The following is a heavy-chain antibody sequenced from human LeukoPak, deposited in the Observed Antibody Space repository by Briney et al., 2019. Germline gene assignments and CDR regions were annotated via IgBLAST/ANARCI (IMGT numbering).Heavy chain of an antibody. CDR1: GYSFTSYW. CDR2: IYPGDSDT. D-gene: IGHD3-3*01. Sequence: GESLKISCKGSGYSFTSYWIGWVRQMPGKGLEWMGIIYPGDSDTRYSPSYQGQVTISADKSISTAYLQWSSLTASDTAMYYCTRHLRAVPFDIWGQGTMVTVSS. V-gene: IGHV5-51*01. CDR3: TRHLRAVPFDI. J-gene: IGHJ3*02.